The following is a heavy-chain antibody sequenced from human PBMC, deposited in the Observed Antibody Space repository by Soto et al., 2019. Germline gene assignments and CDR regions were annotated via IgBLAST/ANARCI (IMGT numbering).Heavy chain of an antibody. CDR2: IKSKTDGGTT. CDR3: PQDSSSWAFHYYFGMDV. V-gene: IGHV3-15*01. J-gene: IGHJ6*02. D-gene: IGHD2-2*01. CDR1: GFTFSNAW. Sequence: EVQLVESGGGVVKPGGSLRLSCAASGFTFSNAWMSWVRQAPGKGLEWVGRIKSKTDGGTTDYAAPVEGRFTISRDDSKNTLYLEMNSVRTEDTAVYYCPQDSSSWAFHYYFGMDVWGQGTTVTVSS.